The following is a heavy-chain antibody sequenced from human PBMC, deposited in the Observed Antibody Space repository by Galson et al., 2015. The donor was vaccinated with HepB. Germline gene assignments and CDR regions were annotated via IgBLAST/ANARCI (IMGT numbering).Heavy chain of an antibody. J-gene: IGHJ4*02. D-gene: IGHD4-23*01. Sequence: SLRLSCAASEFTVSSNYMSWVRQAPGKGLEWVSVIYSGGSTYYADSVKGRFTISRDNSKNTLYLQMNSLRAEDTAVYYCARRAGGNSGGSFDYWGQGTLVTVSS. V-gene: IGHV3-66*01. CDR3: ARRAGGNSGGSFDY. CDR2: IYSGGST. CDR1: EFTVSSNY.